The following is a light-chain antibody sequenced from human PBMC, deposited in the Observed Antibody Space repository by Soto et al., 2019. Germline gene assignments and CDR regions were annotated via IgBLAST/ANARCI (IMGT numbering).Light chain of an antibody. J-gene: IGKJ1*01. CDR1: QGISSY. Sequence: AIRMTQSPSSLSASTGDRVTITCLASQGISSYLAWYQQKPGKAPKLLIYAASTLQSGVPSRFSGSGSGTDFTLTISCLQSEEFATYYCQQYYSYHRTFGQGTKVDIK. V-gene: IGKV1-8*01. CDR2: AAS. CDR3: QQYYSYHRT.